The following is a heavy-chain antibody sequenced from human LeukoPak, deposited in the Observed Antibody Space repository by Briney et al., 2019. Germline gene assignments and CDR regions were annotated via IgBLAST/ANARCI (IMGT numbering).Heavy chain of an antibody. V-gene: IGHV3-21*01. Sequence: SGGSLRLSCAASGFTFSSYSMNWVRQAPGKGLEWVSSISSSSSYIYYADSVKGRFTISRDNAKNSLYLQMNSLRAEDTAVYYCANTGYCTNGVCYDYTPFGYWGQGTLVTVSS. CDR2: ISSSSSYI. CDR3: ANTGYCTNGVCYDYTPFGY. CDR1: GFTFSSYS. J-gene: IGHJ4*02. D-gene: IGHD2-8*01.